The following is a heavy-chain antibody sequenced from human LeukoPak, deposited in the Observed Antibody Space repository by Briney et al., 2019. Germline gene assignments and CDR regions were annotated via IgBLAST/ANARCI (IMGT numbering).Heavy chain of an antibody. CDR2: IYTSGST. Sequence: SETLSLTCTVSGGSISSYYWSWIRQPAGKGLEWIGRIYTSGSTNYNPSLKSRVTMSVDTSKNQFSLKLSSVTAADTAVYYCARHGVTMVRGVRLGYEFDPWGQGTLVTVSS. CDR1: GGSISSYY. J-gene: IGHJ5*02. D-gene: IGHD3-10*01. V-gene: IGHV4-4*07. CDR3: ARHGVTMVRGVRLGYEFDP.